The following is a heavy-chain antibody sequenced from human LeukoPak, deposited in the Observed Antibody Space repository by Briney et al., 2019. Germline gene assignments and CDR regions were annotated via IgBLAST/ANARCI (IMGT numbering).Heavy chain of an antibody. CDR1: GGSISSYY. V-gene: IGHV4-59*08. Sequence: PSETLSLTCTVSGGSISSYYWSWIRQPPGKGLEWIGYIYYSGSTNYNPSLKSRVTISVDTSKNQFSLKLSSVTAADTAVYYCARLVTMVRGVIRRGYYFDYWGQGTLVTVSS. CDR2: IYYSGST. J-gene: IGHJ4*02. D-gene: IGHD3-10*01. CDR3: ARLVTMVRGVIRRGYYFDY.